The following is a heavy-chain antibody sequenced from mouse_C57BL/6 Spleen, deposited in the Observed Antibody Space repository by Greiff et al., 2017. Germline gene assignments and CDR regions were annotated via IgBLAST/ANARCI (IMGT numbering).Heavy chain of an antibody. Sequence: QVQLQQPGAELVKPGASVKLSCKASGYTFTSYWMHWVKQRPGQGLEWIGMIHPNSGSTNYNEKFKSKATLTVDKSSSTAYMQLSSLTSEDSAVYYCARGEGYGNSGAYWGQGTLVTVSA. CDR1: GYTFTSYW. J-gene: IGHJ3*01. V-gene: IGHV1-64*01. CDR3: ARGEGYGNSGAY. CDR2: IHPNSGST. D-gene: IGHD2-1*01.